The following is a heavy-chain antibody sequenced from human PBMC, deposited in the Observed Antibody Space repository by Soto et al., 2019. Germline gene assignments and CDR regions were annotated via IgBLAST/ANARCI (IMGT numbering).Heavy chain of an antibody. CDR3: AKDLYGDYDFDC. CDR1: GFTFSSYA. J-gene: IGHJ4*01. CDR2: INSSGGST. Sequence: EVQLLESGGGLVQPGGSLRLSCAASGFTFSSYAMSWVRQAAGKGLEWVSTINSSGGSTYYADSVKGRFTISRDNSKNTLYLQMNSLRAEDTAVYYCAKDLYGDYDFDCSGHGTLVTVSS. D-gene: IGHD4-17*01. V-gene: IGHV3-23*01.